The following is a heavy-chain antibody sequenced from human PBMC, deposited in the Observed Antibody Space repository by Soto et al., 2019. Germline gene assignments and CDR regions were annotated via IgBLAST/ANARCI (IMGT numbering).Heavy chain of an antibody. CDR3: ARSLYTYYYGSGSPLPLYGMDV. D-gene: IGHD3-10*01. J-gene: IGHJ6*02. CDR1: GGSISSYY. Sequence: SETLSLTCTVSGGSISSYYWSWIRQPPGKGLEWIGYIYYSGSTNYNPSIKSRVTISVDTSKNQFSLKLSSVTAADTAVYYCARSLYTYYYGSGSPLPLYGMDVWGQGTTVTVSS. V-gene: IGHV4-59*01. CDR2: IYYSGST.